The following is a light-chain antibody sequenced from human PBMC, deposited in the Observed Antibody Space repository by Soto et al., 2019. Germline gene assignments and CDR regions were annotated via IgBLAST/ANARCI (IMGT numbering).Light chain of an antibody. J-gene: IGKJ4*01. CDR3: QQRSNWPPRLT. CDR2: DAS. CDR1: ESVSSY. Sequence: EIVLTQSPATLSLSPGERATLSCRASESVSSYLVWYQQKPGQAPRLLIYDASNRATGIPARFSGSGSGTDFTLTISSLEPEDFAVYYCQQRSNWPPRLTFGGGTKVEIK. V-gene: IGKV3-11*01.